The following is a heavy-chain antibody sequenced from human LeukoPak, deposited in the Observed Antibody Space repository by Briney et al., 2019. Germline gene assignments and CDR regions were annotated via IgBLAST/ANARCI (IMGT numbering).Heavy chain of an antibody. CDR1: GYTFTSYD. Sequence: ASAKVSCKASGYTFTSYDINWVRQATGQGLEWMGWMNPNSGNTGYAQKFQGRVTITRNTSISTAYMELSSLRSEDTAVYYCARGALWFGYFDYWGQGTLVTVSS. V-gene: IGHV1-8*03. CDR2: MNPNSGNT. D-gene: IGHD3-10*01. CDR3: ARGALWFGYFDY. J-gene: IGHJ4*02.